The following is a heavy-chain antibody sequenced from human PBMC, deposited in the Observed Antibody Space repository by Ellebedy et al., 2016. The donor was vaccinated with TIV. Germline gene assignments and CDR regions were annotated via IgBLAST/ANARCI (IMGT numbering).Heavy chain of an antibody. D-gene: IGHD5-12*01. CDR2: LKFGGER. CDR1: GDSITTSNYF. Sequence: MPSETLSLTCSVSGDSITTSNYFWGWVRQPPGKGLAWIGSLKFGGERYFDPPLKSRVTMSLDTSKNQFSLKVNSVTAADTAIYYCASHRGFYSGWSFDYWGQGTLTTVSS. J-gene: IGHJ4*02. CDR3: ASHRGFYSGWSFDY. V-gene: IGHV4-39*07.